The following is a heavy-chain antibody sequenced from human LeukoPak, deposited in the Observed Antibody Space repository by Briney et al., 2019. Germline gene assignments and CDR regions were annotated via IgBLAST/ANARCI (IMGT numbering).Heavy chain of an antibody. CDR1: GGSISSGSYY. V-gene: IGHV4-61*02. J-gene: IGHJ4*02. CDR2: IYSTGSTTGTT. Sequence: PSETLSLTCTVSGGSISSGSYYWSWIRQPAGKGLEWIGRIYSTGSTTGTTTYNPSLKSRVTMSIDTSKTHFSLELRSVTAADTAVYYCARDAAGIAAAGVYWGQGTLVTVS. CDR3: ARDAAGIAAAGVY. D-gene: IGHD6-13*01.